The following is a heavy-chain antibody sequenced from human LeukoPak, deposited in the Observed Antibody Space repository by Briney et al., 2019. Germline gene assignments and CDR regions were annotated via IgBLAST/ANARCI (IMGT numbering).Heavy chain of an antibody. J-gene: IGHJ4*02. V-gene: IGHV3-23*01. CDR2: ISSSSSTI. Sequence: GGSLRLSCAASGFTFSNYAMTWVRQAPGKGLEWVSYISSSSSTIYYADSVKGRFTISRDNSKNTLYLQMNSLRAEDTAVYYCAKVVSLYDSSAYHYHFDYWGQGTLVTVSS. CDR3: AKVVSLYDSSAYHYHFDY. CDR1: GFTFSNYA. D-gene: IGHD3-22*01.